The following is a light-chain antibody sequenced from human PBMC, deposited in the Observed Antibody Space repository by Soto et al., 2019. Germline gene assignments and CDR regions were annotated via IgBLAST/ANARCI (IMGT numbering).Light chain of an antibody. Sequence: ENVLTQSPDTLSLSPGEGATLSCRASQTVSSNYLAWYQHRPGQAPKLIIHGASYTAPGIPDRFSGSGSGADLTLTISRLEPEDFAVYFCQNYGNSLWTFGQGTKVDIK. CDR2: GAS. J-gene: IGKJ1*01. CDR3: QNYGNSLWT. V-gene: IGKV3-20*01. CDR1: QTVSSNY.